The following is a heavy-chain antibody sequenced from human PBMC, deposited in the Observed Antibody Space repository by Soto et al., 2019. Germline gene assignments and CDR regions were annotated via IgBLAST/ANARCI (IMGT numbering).Heavy chain of an antibody. V-gene: IGHV1-69*13. CDR3: ARDGMGTVVGGMDV. Sequence: SVKVSCKTSGGTFSNDAISWVRQAPGQGLEWMGGIIPIYGTTHYAQKFQGRVKLTADDSTGTAYMELSSLRSEDTGVYYCARDGMGTVVGGMDVWGQGTTVTAP. CDR1: GGTFSNDA. CDR2: IIPIYGTT. J-gene: IGHJ6*02. D-gene: IGHD7-27*01.